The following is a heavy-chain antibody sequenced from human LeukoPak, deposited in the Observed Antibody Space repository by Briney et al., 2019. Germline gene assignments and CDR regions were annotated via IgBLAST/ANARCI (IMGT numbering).Heavy chain of an antibody. J-gene: IGHJ4*02. V-gene: IGHV1-24*01. CDR3: ARGIVGATSDNY. CDR2: FDPEDGET. D-gene: IGHD1-26*01. CDR1: GYTLTELS. Sequence: ASVKVSCKVSGYTLTELSMHWVRQAPGKGLEWMGGFDPEDGETIYAQKFQGRVTMTRNTSISTAYMELSSLRSEDTAVYYCARGIVGATSDNYWGQGTLVTVSS.